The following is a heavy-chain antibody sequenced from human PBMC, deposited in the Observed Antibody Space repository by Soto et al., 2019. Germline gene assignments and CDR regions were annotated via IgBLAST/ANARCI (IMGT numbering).Heavy chain of an antibody. D-gene: IGHD3-3*01. V-gene: IGHV4-31*03. J-gene: IGHJ4*02. CDR1: GGSISSGAYY. CDR3: ARDKRDLRFLEWSYYFDY. CDR2: IYYSGST. Sequence: TLSLTCTVSGGSISSGAYYWSLIRQHPGKGLEWIGYIYYSGSTYYNPSLKSRVTISVDTSKNQFSLRAEDTDVYYCARDKRDLRFLEWSYYFDYWGQGTLVTVSS.